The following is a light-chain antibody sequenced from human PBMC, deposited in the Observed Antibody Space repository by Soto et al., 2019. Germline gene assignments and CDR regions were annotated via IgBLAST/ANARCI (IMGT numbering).Light chain of an antibody. V-gene: IGKV3D-20*02. J-gene: IGKJ5*01. CDR3: QQRNSYPIT. Sequence: EIVLTQSPGTLSLSPGERATLSCRASQSVSSSYLAWYQQKTGQAPRLLIYGASSRATAIPDRFSGRGSGTEFTLTIRSLQPEDFATYYCQQRNSYPITVGLGTRREIK. CDR2: GAS. CDR1: QSVSSSY.